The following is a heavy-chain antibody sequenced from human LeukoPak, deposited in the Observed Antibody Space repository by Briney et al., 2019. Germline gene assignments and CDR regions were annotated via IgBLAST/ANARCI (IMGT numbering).Heavy chain of an antibody. J-gene: IGHJ4*02. CDR3: AKDHNDFWSGNPVN. D-gene: IGHD3-3*01. Sequence: GGSLRLSCAASGFTFSSYSMNWVRQAPGKGLEWVSSISSSSSYIYYADSVKGRFTISRDNAKNSLYLQMNSLRAEDTAVYYCAKDHNDFWSGNPVNWGQGTLVTVSS. V-gene: IGHV3-21*04. CDR2: ISSSSSYI. CDR1: GFTFSSYS.